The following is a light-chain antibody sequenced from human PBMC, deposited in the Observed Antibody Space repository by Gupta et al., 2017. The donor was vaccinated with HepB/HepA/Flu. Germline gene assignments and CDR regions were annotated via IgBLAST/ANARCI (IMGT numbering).Light chain of an antibody. J-gene: IGKJ2*03. CDR1: ESVSRK. CDR3: QHYNNWPPYG. V-gene: IGKV3-15*01. Sequence: ELVITPSPATLSVSPGARVVLSCRASESVSRKLAWYQHKRGQATRLLSYDASTRATDIPARFSGSGSGTEFTRTISGLQSEDFAIYYCQHYNNWPPYGFGQGTKLEIK. CDR2: DAS.